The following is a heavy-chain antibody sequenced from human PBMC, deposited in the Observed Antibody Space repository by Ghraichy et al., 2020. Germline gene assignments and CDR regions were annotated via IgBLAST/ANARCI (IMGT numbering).Heavy chain of an antibody. Sequence: GESLNISCAASGFTFNKHGMHWVRQAPGKGLEWLTLISYDGGNKYYADSVKGRFTISRDNSKNTLYMQMNSLRVEDTALYYCARFSGSDNLGTLDIWGQGTMVTVSS. CDR3: ARFSGSDNLGTLDI. CDR1: GFTFNKHG. J-gene: IGHJ3*02. CDR2: ISYDGGNK. D-gene: IGHD1-26*01. V-gene: IGHV3-33*01.